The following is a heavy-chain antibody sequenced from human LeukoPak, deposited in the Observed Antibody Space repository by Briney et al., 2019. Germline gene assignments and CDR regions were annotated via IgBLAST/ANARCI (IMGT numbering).Heavy chain of an antibody. CDR3: AKGGGSYLNNWFDP. CDR2: ISWNSGSI. CDR1: GFTFDDYA. V-gene: IGHV3-9*01. D-gene: IGHD1-26*01. J-gene: IGHJ5*02. Sequence: PGRSLRLSCAASGFTFDDYAMHWVRQAPGKGLEWVSGISWNSGSIGYADSVKGRFTIPRDNAKNSLYLQMNSLRAEDTALYYCAKGGGSYLNNWFDPWGQGTLVTVSS.